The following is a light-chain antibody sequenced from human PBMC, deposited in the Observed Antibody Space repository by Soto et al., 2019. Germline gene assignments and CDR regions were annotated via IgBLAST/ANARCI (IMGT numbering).Light chain of an antibody. V-gene: IGLV1-44*01. Sequence: QSVLTQPPSASGTPGQRVTISCSGSSSNIGSNTVNWYQQLPGTAPKLLIYSNNQRPSGVPDRFSGSKSGTSASLAIRGLQSDDEADDDCAAWDYSLNGVVFGGGTNLTVL. CDR3: AAWDYSLNGVV. CDR2: SNN. CDR1: SSNIGSNT. J-gene: IGLJ2*01.